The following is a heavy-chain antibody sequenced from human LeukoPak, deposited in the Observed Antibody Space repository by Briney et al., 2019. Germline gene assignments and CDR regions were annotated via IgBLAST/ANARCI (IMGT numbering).Heavy chain of an antibody. CDR2: ISDRGGGK. V-gene: IGHV3-23*01. J-gene: IGHJ4*02. D-gene: IGHD3-22*01. Sequence: GGSLRLSCAVSGITLSNYGMSWVRQAPGKGLGWAPGISDRGGGKNYADSVKGRFTISTDHPKNTLYLQMNSLRAEDTAVYFCAKRGVVTRVILVGFHKEAYYFDSWGQGALVTVSS. CDR3: AKRGVVTRVILVGFHKEAYYFDS. CDR1: GITLSNYG.